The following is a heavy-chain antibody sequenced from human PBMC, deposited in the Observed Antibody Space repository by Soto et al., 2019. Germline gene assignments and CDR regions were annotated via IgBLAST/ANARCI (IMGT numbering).Heavy chain of an antibody. CDR2: INAGNGNT. Sequence: GASVKVSCKASGYTFTSYAMHWVRQAPGQRLEWMGWINAGNGNTKYSQKFQGRVTITRDTSASTAYMELSSLRSEDRVFYYCAIGYGSGGSCYYSWDYWGQGTLVTSPQ. V-gene: IGHV1-3*01. D-gene: IGHD2-15*01. CDR3: AIGYGSGGSCYYSWDY. J-gene: IGHJ4*02. CDR1: GYTFTSYA.